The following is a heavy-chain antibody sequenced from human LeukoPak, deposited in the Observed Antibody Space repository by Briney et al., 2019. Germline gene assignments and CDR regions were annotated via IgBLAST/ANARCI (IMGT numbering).Heavy chain of an antibody. J-gene: IGHJ4*02. CDR2: INSDGSST. V-gene: IGHV3-74*01. D-gene: IGHD3-22*01. Sequence: GGSLRLSCAASGFTFSSYWMHWVRQAPGKGLVWVSRINSDGSSTSYADSVKGRFTISRDNAKNSLYLQMNSLRAEDTAVYYCARVDDSSGYYPPGDYWGQGTLVTVSS. CDR3: ARVDDSSGYYPPGDY. CDR1: GFTFSSYW.